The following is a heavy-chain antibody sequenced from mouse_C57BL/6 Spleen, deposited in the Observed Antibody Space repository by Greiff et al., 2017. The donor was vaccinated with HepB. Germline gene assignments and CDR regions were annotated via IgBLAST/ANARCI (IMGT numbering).Heavy chain of an antibody. Sequence: QVQLQQSGPELVKPGASVKISCKASGYAFSSSWMNWVKQRPGKGLEWIGRIYPGDGDTNYNGKFKGKATLTADKSSSTAYMQLSSLTSEDSAVYFCANQLGLYAMDYWGQGTSVTVSS. D-gene: IGHD4-1*02. CDR1: GYAFSSSW. CDR3: ANQLGLYAMDY. CDR2: IYPGDGDT. J-gene: IGHJ4*01. V-gene: IGHV1-82*01.